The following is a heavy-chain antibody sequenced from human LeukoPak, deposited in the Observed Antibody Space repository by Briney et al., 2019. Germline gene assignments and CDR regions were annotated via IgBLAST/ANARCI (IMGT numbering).Heavy chain of an antibody. CDR2: IRSKAYGGTT. D-gene: IGHD5-18*01. V-gene: IGHV3-49*04. CDR3: TREIHGYSYGLDYYYYMDV. J-gene: IGHJ6*03. Sequence: PGRSLRLSCTASGFTFGDYAMSWVRQAPGKGLEWVGFIRSKAYGGTTEYAASVKGRFTISRDDSKSIAYLQMNSLKTEDTAVYYCTREIHGYSYGLDYYYYMDVWGKGTAVTVSS. CDR1: GFTFGDYA.